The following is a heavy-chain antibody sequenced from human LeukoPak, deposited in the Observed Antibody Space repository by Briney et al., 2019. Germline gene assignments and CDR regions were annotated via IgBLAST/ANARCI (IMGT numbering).Heavy chain of an antibody. J-gene: IGHJ4*02. Sequence: PGGSLRLSCAASGFSFSDYEMSWVRQAPGKGLEWVSYISSSGSTIYYADSVKGRFTISRDDAENSLYLQMNSLRVEDTAVYYCGRVALDTSMIHYWGQGTLVTVSS. D-gene: IGHD5-18*01. CDR2: ISSSGSTI. CDR1: GFSFSDYE. CDR3: GRVALDTSMIHY. V-gene: IGHV3-48*03.